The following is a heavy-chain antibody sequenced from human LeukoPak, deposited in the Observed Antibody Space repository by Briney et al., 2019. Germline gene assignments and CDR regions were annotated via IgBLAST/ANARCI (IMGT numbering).Heavy chain of an antibody. D-gene: IGHD4-17*01. J-gene: IGHJ4*01. CDR3: GSDPNGDYVGALGY. CDR1: GFTFSSYA. V-gene: IGHV3-23*01. CDR2: VTSRGVGT. Sequence: GGSLRLSCTDSGFTFSSYALAWVRQAPGKGLEWVAAVTSRGVGTHYADSVKGRFTISRDNSKNTIYLQMNSLRAEDTAIYYCGSDPNGDYVGALGYWGRGTLVTVSS.